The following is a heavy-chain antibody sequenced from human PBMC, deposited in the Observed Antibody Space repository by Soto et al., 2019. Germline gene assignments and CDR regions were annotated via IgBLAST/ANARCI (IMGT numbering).Heavy chain of an antibody. D-gene: IGHD6-6*01. CDR1: GGSISSGGYC. CDR3: AAPPRY. J-gene: IGHJ4*02. CDR2: IYHSGST. Sequence: TSETQCLTRXVAGGSISSGGYCWSWNRQTPGKGLEWIGYIYHSGSTYYNPSLKSRVTISVDTSKNQFSLKLTSVTAADTAVYYCAAPPRYWGQGTLVTVSS. V-gene: IGHV4-30-2*02.